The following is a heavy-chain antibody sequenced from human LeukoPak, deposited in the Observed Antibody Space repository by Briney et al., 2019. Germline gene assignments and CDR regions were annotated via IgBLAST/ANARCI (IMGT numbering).Heavy chain of an antibody. CDR1: GFTFSSYW. V-gene: IGHV3-7*01. Sequence: GGSLRLSCAASGFTFSSYWMSWVRQAPGKGLEWVANIKQDGSEKYYVDSVKGRFTISRDNAKNSLYLQMNSLRAEDTAVYYCASGVVVVPAAGAFDIWGQGTMVTVSS. J-gene: IGHJ3*02. D-gene: IGHD2-2*01. CDR3: ASGVVVVPAAGAFDI. CDR2: IKQDGSEK.